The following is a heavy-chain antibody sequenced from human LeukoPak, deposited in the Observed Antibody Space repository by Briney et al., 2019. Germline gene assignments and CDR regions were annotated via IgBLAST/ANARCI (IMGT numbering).Heavy chain of an antibody. V-gene: IGHV3-30*04. Sequence: GGYLRFSCAGSGFSFNNYAMYWVRQAPGKGLEGLAVISYDGSNKYYADSVKGRFTISRDNSKNTLYLKTNSLRAEETAVYYCAKDAPRGFDDFYGSGGYYFDYWGQGTLVTVSS. D-gene: IGHD3-10*01. J-gene: IGHJ4*02. CDR2: ISYDGSNK. CDR3: AKDAPRGFDDFYGSGGYYFDY. CDR1: GFSFNNYA.